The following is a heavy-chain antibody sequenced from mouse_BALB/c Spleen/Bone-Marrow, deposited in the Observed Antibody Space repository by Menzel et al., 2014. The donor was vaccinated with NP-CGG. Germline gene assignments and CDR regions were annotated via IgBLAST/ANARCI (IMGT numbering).Heavy chain of an antibody. CDR1: GYAFTSYN. Sequence: EVKLQESGPELVKPGASVKVSCKASGYAFTSYNLYWVKQSHGKSLKWIGYIDPYNGGTSYNQKFKGKATLTVDKSSSTAYMHLNSLTSEDSAVYYCVREDYGSGFAYWGQGTLVTVSA. J-gene: IGHJ3*01. D-gene: IGHD1-1*01. CDR3: VREDYGSGFAY. V-gene: IGHV1S135*01. CDR2: IDPYNGGT.